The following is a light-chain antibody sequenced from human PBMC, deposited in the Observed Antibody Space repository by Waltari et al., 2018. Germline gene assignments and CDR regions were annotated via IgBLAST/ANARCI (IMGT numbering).Light chain of an antibody. J-gene: IGLJ3*02. CDR1: SSNIGAGYD. CDR3: QSFDSSLGGWV. V-gene: IGLV1-40*03. CDR2: DYS. Sequence: QSVLTQPPSVSGAPGQSVTLSCTGSSSNIGAGYDVHWYQQFPGTAPKLLPYDYSRRPAGFPGRCSGSRSGAAASLAITGLQTEDEADYYCQSFDSSLGGWVFGGGTTLTVL.